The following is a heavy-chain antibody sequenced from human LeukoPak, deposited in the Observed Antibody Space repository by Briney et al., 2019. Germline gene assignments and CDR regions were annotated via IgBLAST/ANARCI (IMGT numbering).Heavy chain of an antibody. Sequence: PSETLSPTCTVSGGSISSYYWSWIRQPPGKGLEWIGYIYTSGSTNYNPSLKSRVTISVDTSKNQFSLKLSSVTAADTAVYYCATQTIAYAFDIWGQGTMVTVSS. CDR2: IYTSGST. D-gene: IGHD1-7*01. CDR1: GGSISSYY. CDR3: ATQTIAYAFDI. J-gene: IGHJ3*02. V-gene: IGHV4-4*09.